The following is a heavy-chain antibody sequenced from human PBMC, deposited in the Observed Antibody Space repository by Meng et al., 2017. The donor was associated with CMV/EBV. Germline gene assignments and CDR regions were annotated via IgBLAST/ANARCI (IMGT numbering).Heavy chain of an antibody. J-gene: IGHJ5*02. CDR1: GYTFTSYD. V-gene: IGHV1-8*01. Sequence: ASVKVSCKASGYTFTSYDINWVRQATGRGLEWMGWMNPNSGNTGYAQKFQGRVTMTSNTSISTAYMELSSLRSEDTAVYYCASGSVVGAMNWFDPWGQGTLVTVSS. CDR3: ASGSVVGAMNWFDP. D-gene: IGHD1-26*01. CDR2: MNPNSGNT.